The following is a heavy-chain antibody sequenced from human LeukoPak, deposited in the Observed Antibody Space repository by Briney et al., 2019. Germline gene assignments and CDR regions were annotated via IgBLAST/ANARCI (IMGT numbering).Heavy chain of an antibody. V-gene: IGHV4-34*01. D-gene: IGHD2-15*01. Sequence: SETLSLTCTVSGGSISSYYWSWIRQPPGKGLEWIGEINHSGSTNYNPSLKSRVTISVDTSKNQFSLKLSSVTAADTAVYYCARRVGRYCSGGSCYGSNWFDPWGQGTLVTVSS. CDR1: GGSISSYY. CDR3: ARRVGRYCSGGSCYGSNWFDP. CDR2: INHSGST. J-gene: IGHJ5*02.